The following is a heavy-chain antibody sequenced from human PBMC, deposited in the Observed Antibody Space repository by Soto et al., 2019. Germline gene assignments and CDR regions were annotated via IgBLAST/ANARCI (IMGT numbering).Heavy chain of an antibody. CDR2: IYWDDDK. J-gene: IGHJ4*02. V-gene: IGHV2-5*02. D-gene: IGHD1-1*01. CDR1: GFSLSTSGVG. Sequence: QITLEESGPTRVKPTQSLALTCTFSGFSLSTSGVGVGSVRQPPGKALEWLALIYWDDDKRYSPSLQSRLTITKDTAKNPVVLIMITMDPLDSATYYGAHSPWSGTKAYFDYWGQGTLVTVSS. CDR3: AHSPWSGTKAYFDY.